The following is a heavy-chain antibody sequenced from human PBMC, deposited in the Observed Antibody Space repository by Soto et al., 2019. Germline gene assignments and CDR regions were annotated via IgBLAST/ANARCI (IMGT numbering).Heavy chain of an antibody. Sequence: QVPLVQSGAEVKKPGASVKVSCKASGYTFTTYYMHWVRQAPGQGLEWMGVINPADGTTTYAQRCQGRLTVTMDTSKTTVYMELSSLRSEDTAVYYCARARGWFDPWGQGTLVTVSS. D-gene: IGHD3-10*01. V-gene: IGHV1-46*01. J-gene: IGHJ5*02. CDR2: INPADGTT. CDR3: ARARGWFDP. CDR1: GYTFTTYY.